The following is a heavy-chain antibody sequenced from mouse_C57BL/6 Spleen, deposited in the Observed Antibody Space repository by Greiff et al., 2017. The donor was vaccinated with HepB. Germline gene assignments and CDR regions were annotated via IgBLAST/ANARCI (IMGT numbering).Heavy chain of an antibody. Sequence: QVQLQQPGAELVRPGSSVKLSCKASGYTFTSYWMHWVKQRPIQGLEWIGNIDPSDSETHYNQKFKDKATLTVDKSSSTAYMQLSSLTSEDSAVYYCARPYYSNYNGYFDYWGQGTTLTVSS. D-gene: IGHD2-5*01. CDR1: GYTFTSYW. J-gene: IGHJ2*01. CDR2: IDPSDSET. V-gene: IGHV1-52*01. CDR3: ARPYYSNYNGYFDY.